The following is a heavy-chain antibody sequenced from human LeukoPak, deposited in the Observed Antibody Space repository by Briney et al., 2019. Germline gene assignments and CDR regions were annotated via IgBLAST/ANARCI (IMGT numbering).Heavy chain of an antibody. CDR3: AKETVAAPPIDY. CDR1: GFTFSDYY. V-gene: IGHV3-23*01. D-gene: IGHD6-19*01. CDR2: ISGSAYST. J-gene: IGHJ4*02. Sequence: PGGSLRLSCAASGFTFSDYYMSWIRQAPGKGLEWVSAISGSAYSTYYADSVKGRLTISRDNSKNTLYLQMNSLRAEDTAVYYCAKETVAAPPIDYWGQGTLVTVSS.